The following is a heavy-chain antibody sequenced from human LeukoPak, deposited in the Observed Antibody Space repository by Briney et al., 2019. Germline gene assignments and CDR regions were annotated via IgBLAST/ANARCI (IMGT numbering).Heavy chain of an antibody. CDR3: GRFTRSGDSVY. Sequence: PGGSLRLSCAASGFTVSSYWMSWVRQAPRKGLEWVANIKQDGSEKQYVDSVKGRFAISRDNAENSLYLQMNSLKAEDTAVYYCGRFTRSGDSVYWGQGTLVTVSS. CDR2: IKQDGSEK. CDR1: GFTVSSYW. J-gene: IGHJ4*02. D-gene: IGHD7-27*01. V-gene: IGHV3-7*04.